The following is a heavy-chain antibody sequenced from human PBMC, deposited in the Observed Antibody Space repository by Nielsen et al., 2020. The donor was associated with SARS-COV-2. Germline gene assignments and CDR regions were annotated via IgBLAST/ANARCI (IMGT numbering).Heavy chain of an antibody. J-gene: IGHJ4*02. D-gene: IGHD2-2*01. V-gene: IGHV3-33*08. CDR2: IRFDGSSP. CDR1: RFTFSSYG. CDR3: ARGRLGYCSPTSCYGFDW. Sequence: GGSLRLSCAASRFTFSSYGMHWVRQAPGKGLEWVAVIRFDGSSPYYADSVKGRATISRDNSKNTLYLEMSSLRAGDTAVYYCARGRLGYCSPTSCYGFDWWGQGTLVTVSS.